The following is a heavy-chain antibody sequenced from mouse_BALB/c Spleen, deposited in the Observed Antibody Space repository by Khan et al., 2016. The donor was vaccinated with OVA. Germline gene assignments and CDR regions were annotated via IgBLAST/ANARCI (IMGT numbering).Heavy chain of an antibody. D-gene: IGHD2-14*01. CDR3: ARNSYMYDFTY. CDR1: GFSLTTYG. V-gene: IGHV2-2*01. Sequence: QVQLQQPGPGLVRPSQTLSITCTVSGFSLTTYGVHWVRQSPGKGLEWLGVIRSAGKTDYNAAFISRLSITKDNSKSQVCFKMNSLQADDTAMDYCARNSYMYDFTYWGQGTLVTVSA. J-gene: IGHJ3*01. CDR2: IRSAGKT.